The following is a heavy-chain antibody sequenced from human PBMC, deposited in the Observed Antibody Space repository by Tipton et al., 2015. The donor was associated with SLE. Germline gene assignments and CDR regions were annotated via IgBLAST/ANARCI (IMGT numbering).Heavy chain of an antibody. V-gene: IGHV3-64*01. Sequence: SLRLSCAASGFTFSSYAMHWVRQAPGKGLEYVSAISSNGGSTYYANSVKGRFTISRDNSKNTLYLQMGSLGAEDMAVYYCARDRAWGFDYWGQGTPVTVSS. CDR2: ISSNGGST. CDR1: GFTFSSYA. D-gene: IGHD3-16*01. J-gene: IGHJ4*03. CDR3: ARDRAWGFDY.